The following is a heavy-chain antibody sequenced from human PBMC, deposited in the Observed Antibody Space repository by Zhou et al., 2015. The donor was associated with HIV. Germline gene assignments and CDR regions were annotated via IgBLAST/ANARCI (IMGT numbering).Heavy chain of an antibody. CDR3: ARDPVVGAENRREGRRHDYYYYGMDV. D-gene: IGHD1-26*01. Sequence: QVQLVQSGAEVKKPGSSVKVSCKASGGTFSSYAISWVRQAPGQGLEWMGGIIPIFGTANYAQKFQGRVTITADESTSTAYMELSSLRSEDTAVYYCARDPVVGAENRREGRRHDYYYYGMDVWGQGP. J-gene: IGHJ6*02. V-gene: IGHV1-69*01. CDR1: GGTFSSYA. CDR2: IIPIFGTA.